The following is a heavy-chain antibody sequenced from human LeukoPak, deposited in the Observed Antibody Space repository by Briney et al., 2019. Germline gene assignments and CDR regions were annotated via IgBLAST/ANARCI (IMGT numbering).Heavy chain of an antibody. Sequence: GASVKVSCKASGYTFTSYDINWVRQATGQGLEWMGWMNPNSGNTGYAQKLQGRVTMTRNTSISTAYMELSSLRSEDTAVYYCARATPELNRPFDYWGQGTLVTVSS. CDR2: MNPNSGNT. D-gene: IGHD3-10*01. CDR1: GYTFTSYD. V-gene: IGHV1-8*01. CDR3: ARATPELNRPFDY. J-gene: IGHJ4*02.